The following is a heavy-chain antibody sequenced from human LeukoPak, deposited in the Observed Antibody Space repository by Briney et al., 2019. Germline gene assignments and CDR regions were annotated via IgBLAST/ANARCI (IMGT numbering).Heavy chain of an antibody. V-gene: IGHV3-7*01. CDR2: IKQDGSEK. Sequence: PGGSLRLSCAASGFTFSSYWMSWVRQAPGKGLEWVANIKQDGSEKYYVDSVKGRFTISRDNAKNSLYLQINSLRVEDTAVYYCARGFSSGYYVDYWGQGTLVTVSS. D-gene: IGHD3-3*01. CDR1: GFTFSSYW. J-gene: IGHJ4*02. CDR3: ARGFSSGYYVDY.